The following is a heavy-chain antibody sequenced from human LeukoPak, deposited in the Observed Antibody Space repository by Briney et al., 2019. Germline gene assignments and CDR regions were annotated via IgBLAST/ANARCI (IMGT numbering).Heavy chain of an antibody. Sequence: GGSLRLSCAASGFAFSSYAMHWDRQAPGKGLEWVAVISYDGSNKYYADSVKGRFTISRDNSKNTLYLQMNSLRAEDTAVYYRARGGWYDLDYWGQGTLVTVSS. J-gene: IGHJ4*02. D-gene: IGHD6-19*01. CDR3: ARGGWYDLDY. CDR2: ISYDGSNK. V-gene: IGHV3-30-3*01. CDR1: GFAFSSYA.